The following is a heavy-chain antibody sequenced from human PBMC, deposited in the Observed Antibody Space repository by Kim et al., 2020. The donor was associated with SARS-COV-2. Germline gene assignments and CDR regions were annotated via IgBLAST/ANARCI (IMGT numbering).Heavy chain of an antibody. Sequence: SETLSLTCSVSGGSIRSGGKFWTWIRQYPAKGLEWIGYISYSGNPHYSPSLRSRVSISLQTSENQFSLELTSVTAADTAVYYCARGQPLDYWGQGILFTV. CDR3: ARGQPLDY. CDR1: GGSIRSGGKF. D-gene: IGHD2-2*01. CDR2: ISYSGNP. V-gene: IGHV4-31*03. J-gene: IGHJ4*02.